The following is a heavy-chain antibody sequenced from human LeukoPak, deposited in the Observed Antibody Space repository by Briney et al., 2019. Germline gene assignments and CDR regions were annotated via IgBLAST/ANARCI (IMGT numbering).Heavy chain of an antibody. CDR1: GYTFINYW. Sequence: GESLKISCQGSGYTFINYWIGWVRPMPGKGLQWLGIIYPGDSDTKYSPSFQGQVTFSVDKSISTAYLHWSSLKASDTAMYYCVRHDSSSPDYWGQGTLVTVSS. D-gene: IGHD6-13*01. V-gene: IGHV5-51*01. CDR3: VRHDSSSPDY. J-gene: IGHJ4*02. CDR2: IYPGDSDT.